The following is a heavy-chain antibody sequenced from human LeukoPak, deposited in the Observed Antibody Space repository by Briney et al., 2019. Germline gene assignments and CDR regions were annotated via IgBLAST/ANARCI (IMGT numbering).Heavy chain of an antibody. Sequence: PSETLSLTCTVSGGSINNYYWNWIRQPAGKGLEWIGHIYTSGGSNYNPSLKSRVTISVDTSKNQFSLKLSSVTAADTAVYYCARGRITMVRGVIGGGYFDYWGQGTLVTVSS. J-gene: IGHJ4*02. CDR1: GGSINNYY. V-gene: IGHV4-4*07. CDR3: ARGRITMVRGVIGGGYFDY. D-gene: IGHD3-10*01. CDR2: IYTSGGS.